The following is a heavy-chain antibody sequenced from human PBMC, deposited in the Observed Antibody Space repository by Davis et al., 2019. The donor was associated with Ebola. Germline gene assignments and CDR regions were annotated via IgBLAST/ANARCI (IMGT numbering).Heavy chain of an antibody. D-gene: IGHD6-19*01. V-gene: IGHV1-18*01. CDR3: ARTVAAYNWFDP. J-gene: IGHJ5*02. CDR1: GYTFTSYG. Sequence: ASVKVSCKASGYTFTSYGISWVRQAPGQGLEWMGWISAYNGNTNYAQKLQGSVTMTTDTSTSTAYMELRSLRSDDTAVYYCARTVAAYNWFDPWGQGTLVTVSS. CDR2: ISAYNGNT.